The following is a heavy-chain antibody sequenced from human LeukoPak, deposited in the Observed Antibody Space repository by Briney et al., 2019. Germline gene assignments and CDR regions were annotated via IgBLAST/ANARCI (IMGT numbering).Heavy chain of an antibody. Sequence: RAGGSLRLSCAASGFTFSSYSMSWVRQAPGKGLEWVSAISGSGGSIYYADSVKGRFTISRDNSKSTLYLQMSSLRPDDTAIYYCAKRPVAGPKAYDFWGQGTLVTVSS. V-gene: IGHV3-23*01. CDR1: GFTFSSYS. CDR3: AKRPVAGPKAYDF. CDR2: ISGSGGSI. J-gene: IGHJ4*02. D-gene: IGHD6-19*01.